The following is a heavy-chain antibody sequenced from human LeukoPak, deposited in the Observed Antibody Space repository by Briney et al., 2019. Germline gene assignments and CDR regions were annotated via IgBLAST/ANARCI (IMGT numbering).Heavy chain of an antibody. Sequence: ASVKVSCKASGYTFTSYGISWVRQAPGQGLEWMGWISAYNGNTNYAQKLQGRVTMTTDTSTSTAYMELRSLRSDDTAVYYCAGTRGPNYYGSGSYRNYYYGMDVWGQGTTVTVSS. CDR3: AGTRGPNYYGSGSYRNYYYGMDV. CDR2: ISAYNGNT. J-gene: IGHJ6*02. V-gene: IGHV1-18*01. CDR1: GYTFTSYG. D-gene: IGHD3-10*01.